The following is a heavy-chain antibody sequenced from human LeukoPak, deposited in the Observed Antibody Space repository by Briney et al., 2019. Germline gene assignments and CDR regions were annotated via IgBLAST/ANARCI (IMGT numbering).Heavy chain of an antibody. Sequence: PSETLSLTCTVSGGSISSSSYYWGWIRQPPGKGLEWIGSIYYSGSTYYNPSLKSRVTISVDTSKNQFSLKLSSVTAADTAVYYCATPLAVAGGEHDAFDIWGQGTMVTVSS. D-gene: IGHD6-19*01. CDR1: GGSISSSSYY. CDR3: ATPLAVAGGEHDAFDI. V-gene: IGHV4-39*01. J-gene: IGHJ3*02. CDR2: IYYSGST.